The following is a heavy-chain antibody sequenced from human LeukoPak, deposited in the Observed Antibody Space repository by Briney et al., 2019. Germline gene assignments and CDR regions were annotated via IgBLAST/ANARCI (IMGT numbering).Heavy chain of an antibody. CDR3: AKTPKSIAAAGTTDY. Sequence: GGSLRLSCAASGFTFSSYGMHWVRQAPGKGLEWVAVISYDGSNKYYADSVKGRFTISRDNSKNTLYLQMNSLGAEDTAVYYCAKTPKSIAAAGTTDYWGQGTLVTVSS. V-gene: IGHV3-30*18. D-gene: IGHD6-13*01. CDR1: GFTFSSYG. CDR2: ISYDGSNK. J-gene: IGHJ4*02.